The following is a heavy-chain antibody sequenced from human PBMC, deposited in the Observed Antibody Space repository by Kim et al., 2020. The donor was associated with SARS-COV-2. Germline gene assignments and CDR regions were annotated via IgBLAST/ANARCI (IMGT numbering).Heavy chain of an antibody. CDR2: TYYRSKWYN. CDR1: GDSVSSNSAA. J-gene: IGHJ2*01. CDR3: ARTVAAAAGTAYWYFAL. D-gene: IGHD6-13*01. V-gene: IGHV6-1*01. Sequence: SQTLSLTCAISGDSVSSNSAAWNWIRQSPSRGLEWLGRTYYRSKWYNDYAVSVKSRIAINPDTSKNQCSLQLNSVTPEDTAVYYCARTVAAAAGTAYWYFALRGRGTLVTVSS.